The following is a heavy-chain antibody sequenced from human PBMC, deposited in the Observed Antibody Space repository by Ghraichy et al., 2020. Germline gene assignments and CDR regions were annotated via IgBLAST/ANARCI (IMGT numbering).Heavy chain of an antibody. Sequence: SETLSLTCAVYGGSFSGYYWSWIRQPPGKGLEWIGEINHSGSTNYNPSLKSRVTISVDTSKNQFSLKLSSVNAADTAVYYCARVSIVGASDDAFDIWGQGTMVTVSS. D-gene: IGHD1-26*01. V-gene: IGHV4-34*01. CDR1: GGSFSGYY. CDR3: ARVSIVGASDDAFDI. J-gene: IGHJ3*02. CDR2: INHSGST.